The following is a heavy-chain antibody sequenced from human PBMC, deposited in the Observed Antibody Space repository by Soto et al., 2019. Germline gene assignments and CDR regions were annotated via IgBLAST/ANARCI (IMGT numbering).Heavy chain of an antibody. CDR2: FDPEDGET. CDR1: GYTLTELS. CDR3: ATPSNGPFWLGY. Sequence: ASVKVSCKVSGYTLTELSMHWVRQAPGKGLEWMGGFDPEDGETIYAQKFQGRVTMTEDTSTDTAYMELSSLRSEDTAVYYCATPSNGPFWLGYGGQGTLVTVSS. V-gene: IGHV1-24*01. D-gene: IGHD3-9*01. J-gene: IGHJ4*02.